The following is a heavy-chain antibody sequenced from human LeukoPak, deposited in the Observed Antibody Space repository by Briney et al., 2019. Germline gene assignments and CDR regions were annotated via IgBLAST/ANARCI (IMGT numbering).Heavy chain of an antibody. V-gene: IGHV3-30*02. CDR1: GFTFSDYW. J-gene: IGHJ4*02. D-gene: IGHD3-22*01. CDR3: AKDPASYYYDSSGYYYGG. Sequence: GGSLRLSCAASGFTFSDYWMHWVRQAPGKGLVWVAFIRYDGSNKYYADSVKGRFTISRDNSKNTLYLQMNSLRAEDTAVYYCAKDPASYYYDSSGYYYGGWGQGTLVTVSS. CDR2: IRYDGSNK.